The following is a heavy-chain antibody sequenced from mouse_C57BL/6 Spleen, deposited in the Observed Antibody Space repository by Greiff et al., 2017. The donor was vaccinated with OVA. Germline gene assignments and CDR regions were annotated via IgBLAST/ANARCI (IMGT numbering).Heavy chain of an antibody. J-gene: IGHJ2*01. CDR1: GYTFTSYW. D-gene: IGHD1-1*01. CDR2: IHPNSGST. CDR3: ARRVITTVVATDYFDY. Sequence: QVQLQQPGAELVKPGASVKLSCKASGYTFTSYWMHWVKQRPGQGLEWIGMIHPNSGSTNYNEKFKSKATLTVDKSSSTAYMQLSSLTSEDSAVYYCARRVITTVVATDYFDYWGQGTTLTVSS. V-gene: IGHV1-64*01.